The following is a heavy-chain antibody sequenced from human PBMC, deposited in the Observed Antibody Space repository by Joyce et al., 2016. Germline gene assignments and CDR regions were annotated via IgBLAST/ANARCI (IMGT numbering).Heavy chain of an antibody. J-gene: IGHJ4*02. Sequence: EVQLVESGGGLVKPGGSLRLSCAACGFTFSRYSMSWVRQAPGKGLEWVSSLSSSSSYIKYTDSVKGRFTISRDNAKNSLYLQMNSLRVEDTAVYYCARSSYTNGIFDYWGQGTLVTVSS. CDR2: LSSSSSYI. CDR1: GFTFSRYS. V-gene: IGHV3-21*01. D-gene: IGHD2-8*01. CDR3: ARSSYTNGIFDY.